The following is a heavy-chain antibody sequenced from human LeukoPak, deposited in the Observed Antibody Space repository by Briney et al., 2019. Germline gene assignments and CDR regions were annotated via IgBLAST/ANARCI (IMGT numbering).Heavy chain of an antibody. V-gene: IGHV4-59*01. CDR1: GGSLSTYY. Sequence: SETLSLTCTVSGGSLSTYYWSWIRQPPGKGLEWIGYISYSGYTTYNPSLKSRVTISIDTSKTQFSLKLSSVTAADTAVYYCARDGSSYFDYWGQGTPVTVSS. CDR3: ARDGSSYFDY. CDR2: ISYSGYT. J-gene: IGHJ4*02.